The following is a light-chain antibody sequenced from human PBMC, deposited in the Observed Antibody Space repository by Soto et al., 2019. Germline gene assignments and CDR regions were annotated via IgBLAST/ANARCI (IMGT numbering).Light chain of an antibody. Sequence: DIERIESPSSLYASVGDRVTITCRPSQNINTFLNWYHQKPWEAPNLLIYGASNLESGVPSRFSGSGSGAHFTLTISNLQPEDFATYYCQPSFNNPTFGHGHKLEI. CDR3: QPSFNNPT. CDR1: QNINTF. V-gene: IGKV1-39*01. CDR2: GAS. J-gene: IGKJ2*01.